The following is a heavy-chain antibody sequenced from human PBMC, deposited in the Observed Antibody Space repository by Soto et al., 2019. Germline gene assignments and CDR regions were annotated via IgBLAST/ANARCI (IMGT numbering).Heavy chain of an antibody. CDR2: ILSDGSNK. CDR3: AKGKAVAGTSAWFDP. CDR1: GFTFSTYG. J-gene: IGHJ5*02. D-gene: IGHD6-19*01. Sequence: QVQLVESGGGVVQPGRSLRLSCAASGFTFSTYGMHWVRQAPGKGLEWVASILSDGSNKNYADSVKGRFTISRDNSKNTLYLQMNSLRVEDTSFYYCAKGKAVAGTSAWFDPWGQGTLVTVSS. V-gene: IGHV3-30*18.